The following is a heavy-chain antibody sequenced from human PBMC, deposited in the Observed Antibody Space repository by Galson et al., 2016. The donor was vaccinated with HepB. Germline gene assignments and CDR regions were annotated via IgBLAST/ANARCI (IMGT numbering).Heavy chain of an antibody. J-gene: IGHJ4*02. CDR3: ATSSSWGPLAY. CDR2: ISWNGGGI. Sequence: SLRLSCAASGFTFHDYTMHWVRQAPGKGLEWVSSISWNGGGIYYADSVKGRFSISRDDAKQTVYLQMNSLRAEDTSMYYCATSSSWGPLAYWGQGTLVTVSS. D-gene: IGHD6-13*01. CDR1: GFTFHDYT. V-gene: IGHV3-9*01.